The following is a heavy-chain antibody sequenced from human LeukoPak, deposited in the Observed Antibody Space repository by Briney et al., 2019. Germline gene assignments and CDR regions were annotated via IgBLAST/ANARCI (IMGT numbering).Heavy chain of an antibody. CDR1: GDSVSSNSAA. D-gene: IGHD3-9*01. CDR3: ARLIRYFDWWIDY. J-gene: IGHJ4*02. CDR2: TYYRSKWYN. Sequence: SQTLSLTCAISGDSVSSNSAAWNWIRQSPSRGLEWLGRTYYRSKWYNDYAVSVKSRITINPDTSKNQFSLKLSSVTAADTAVYYCARLIRYFDWWIDYWGQGTLVTVSS. V-gene: IGHV6-1*01.